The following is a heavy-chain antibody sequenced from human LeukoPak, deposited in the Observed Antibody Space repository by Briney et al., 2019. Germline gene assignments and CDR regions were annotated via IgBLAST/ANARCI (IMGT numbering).Heavy chain of an antibody. CDR3: ARAHNYDILTGHYSYYFDY. V-gene: IGHV4-31*03. D-gene: IGHD3-9*01. Sequence: TLSLTCTVSGGSISSGGYYWSWIRQHPGKGLEWIGYIYYSGSTYYNPSLKSRVTISVDTSNNQFSLKLSPVTAADTAVYYCARAHNYDILTGHYSYYFDYWGQGTLVTVSS. J-gene: IGHJ4*02. CDR1: GGSISSGGYY. CDR2: IYYSGST.